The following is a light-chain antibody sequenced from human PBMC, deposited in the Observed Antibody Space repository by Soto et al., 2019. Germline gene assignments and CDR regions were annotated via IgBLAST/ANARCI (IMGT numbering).Light chain of an antibody. CDR1: QSVSSTY. V-gene: IGKV3-20*01. CDR2: GTS. CDR3: QHYDTSPLFT. Sequence: EIVLTQSPGTLSLSPGERATLSCRASQSVSSTYLAWYQQKPGQAPRLLIYGTSSRATGIPDRFSGSGSGTDFTLTISRLEPEDFAVYYCQHYDTSPLFTFGPGTKVDVK. J-gene: IGKJ3*01.